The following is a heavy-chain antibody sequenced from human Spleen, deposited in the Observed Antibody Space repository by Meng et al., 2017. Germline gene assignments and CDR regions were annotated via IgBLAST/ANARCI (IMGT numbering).Heavy chain of an antibody. CDR1: GFTFNTYT. CDR2: ITTSSTYI. CDR3: ARGQYSSDSFYFYFYYGMDV. D-gene: IGHD6-19*01. Sequence: GESLKISCSASGFTFNTYTMNWVRQAPGKGLEWLSSITTSSTYIYYADSVKGRITISRDNAKNSLFLQMNSLRAEDTATYYCARGQYSSDSFYFYFYYGMDVWGQGNTVTVSS. J-gene: IGHJ6*02. V-gene: IGHV3-21*01.